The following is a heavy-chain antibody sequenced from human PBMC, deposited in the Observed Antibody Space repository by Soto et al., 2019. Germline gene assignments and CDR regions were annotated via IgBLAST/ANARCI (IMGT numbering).Heavy chain of an antibody. J-gene: IGHJ6*02. V-gene: IGHV1-69*05. CDR1: GGTFSSYA. Sequence: QVQLVQSGAEVKKPGSSVKVSCKASGGTFSSYAISWVRQAPGQGLEWMGGIIPIFGTADYAQKFQGRVTLTXAXSXXTAYMELSSLRSEDTAVYYCASLIAAAGPPHSPRYYYGMDVWGQGTTVTVSS. CDR3: ASLIAAAGPPHSPRYYYGMDV. D-gene: IGHD6-13*01. CDR2: IIPIFGTA.